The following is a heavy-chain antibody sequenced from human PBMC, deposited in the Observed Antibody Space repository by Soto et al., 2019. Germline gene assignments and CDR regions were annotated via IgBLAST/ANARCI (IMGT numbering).Heavy chain of an antibody. CDR3: ARHDSSGYPFDY. V-gene: IGHV4-59*08. CDR1: GGSISNYY. CDR2: IYYSGST. Sequence: QVQLQESGPGLVKPSETLSLTCTVSGGSISNYYWSWIRQPPGKGLEWIGYIYYSGSTNYNPSLKSRLTISLDTSKTQYALKLRSVAAADTAVYYCARHDSSGYPFDYWGQGTLVTVSS. J-gene: IGHJ4*02. D-gene: IGHD3-22*01.